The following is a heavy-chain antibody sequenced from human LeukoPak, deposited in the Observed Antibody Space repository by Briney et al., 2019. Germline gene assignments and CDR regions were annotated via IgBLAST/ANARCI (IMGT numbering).Heavy chain of an antibody. J-gene: IGHJ4*01. CDR1: GFTFISYG. CDR2: INTDGIST. D-gene: IGHD2-21*02. CDR3: ARELPREVTLDY. Sequence: GGSLRPSCAVSGFTFISYGMQWVRQAPGKRVSWVSRINTDGISTTYADSVKGRFTISRDNAKNTLYLQMNSLRAEDTAVYYCARELPREVTLDYWGQGTLVTVSS. V-gene: IGHV3-74*01.